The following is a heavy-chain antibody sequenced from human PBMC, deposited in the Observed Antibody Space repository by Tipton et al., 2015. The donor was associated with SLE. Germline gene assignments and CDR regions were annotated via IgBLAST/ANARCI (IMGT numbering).Heavy chain of an antibody. D-gene: IGHD4-17*01. Sequence: SLRLSCAASGFTFTNYWMGWVRQAPGKGLEWVANIKEDGSEKYYVDSVKGRFTISRDNAKNSLSLDMSSLRDEDTAVYYCARGDYGDYTLFDHWGQGTLVTVSP. CDR2: IKEDGSEK. CDR1: GFTFTNYW. CDR3: ARGDYGDYTLFDH. J-gene: IGHJ4*02. V-gene: IGHV3-7*01.